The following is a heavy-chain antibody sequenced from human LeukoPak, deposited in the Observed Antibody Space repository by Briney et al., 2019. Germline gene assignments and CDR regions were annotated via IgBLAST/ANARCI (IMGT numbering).Heavy chain of an antibody. CDR3: ARARHGGSYSNYYYYMDV. CDR1: GFTLSSYW. J-gene: IGHJ6*03. V-gene: IGHV3-7*01. CDR2: IKQGGSEK. Sequence: GGSLRLSSAASGFTLSSYWMSWVRQAPGKGLEWVANIKQGGSEKYYVDSVKGRFTISRDNAKNSLYLQMNSLRAEDTAVYYCARARHGGSYSNYYYYMDVWGKGTTVTVSS. D-gene: IGHD1-26*01.